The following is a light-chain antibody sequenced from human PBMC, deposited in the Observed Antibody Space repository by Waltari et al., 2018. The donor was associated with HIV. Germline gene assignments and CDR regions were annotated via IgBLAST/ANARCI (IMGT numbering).Light chain of an antibody. CDR1: RSTIGHTA. J-gene: IGLJ2*01. Sequence: QTVLTPPPSVSGTPGPRVTISCSGSRSTIGHTAVSWYQQFPGTAPKLLIYSNNQRPSGVPDRFSGSKSGTSASLAISGLQSEDEADYYCATLDDSLNGPVFGGGTKVTVL. CDR2: SNN. CDR3: ATLDDSLNGPV. V-gene: IGLV1-44*01.